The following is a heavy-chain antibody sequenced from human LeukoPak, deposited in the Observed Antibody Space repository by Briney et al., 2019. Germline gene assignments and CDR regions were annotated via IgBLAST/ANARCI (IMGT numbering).Heavy chain of an antibody. Sequence: GASVKVSCKASGFTFPTPAMMWVRQARGERLEWIGWILVGSSNRNYAQKFQERATITRDMSTSTAYMELSSLRSEDTAVYYCAADIVVGPAAMRDDAFDIWGQGTMVTVSS. J-gene: IGHJ3*02. CDR1: GFTFPTPA. CDR2: ILVGSSNR. D-gene: IGHD2-2*01. V-gene: IGHV1-58*02. CDR3: AADIVVGPAAMRDDAFDI.